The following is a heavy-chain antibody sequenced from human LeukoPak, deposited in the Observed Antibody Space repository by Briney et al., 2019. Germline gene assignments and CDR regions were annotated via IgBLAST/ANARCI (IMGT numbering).Heavy chain of an antibody. Sequence: ASVKVSCKVSGYTLTELSMHWVRQAPGKGLEWMGGFDPEDGETIYAQKFQGRVTMTEDTSTDTAYMELSSLRSEDTAVYYCATGPTIAAAVTFDYWGQGTLVTVSS. CDR3: ATGPTIAAAVTFDY. J-gene: IGHJ4*02. CDR2: FDPEDGET. V-gene: IGHV1-24*01. CDR1: GYTLTELS. D-gene: IGHD6-13*01.